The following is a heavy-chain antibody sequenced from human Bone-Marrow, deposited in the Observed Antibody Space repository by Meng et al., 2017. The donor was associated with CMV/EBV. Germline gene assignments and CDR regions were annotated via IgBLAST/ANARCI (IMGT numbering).Heavy chain of an antibody. J-gene: IGHJ5*02. D-gene: IGHD3-16*02. V-gene: IGHV3-30*02. CDR3: AKSPPRMITFGGLIVTT. Sequence: GESLKISCAASGSSFSTYAMNWVRQAPGKGLEWLAFLRSDGSDEHYADSVKGRFTISRDTSKETLYLQMNSLRAEDTAVYYCAKSPPRMITFGGLIVTTCDQGTLVTASS. CDR2: LRSDGSDE. CDR1: GSSFSTYA.